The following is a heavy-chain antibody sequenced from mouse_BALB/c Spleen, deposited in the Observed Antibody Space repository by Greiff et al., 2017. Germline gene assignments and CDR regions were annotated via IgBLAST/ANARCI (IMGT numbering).Heavy chain of an antibody. V-gene: IGHV3-6*02. Sequence: EVKLQQSGPGLVKPSQSLSLTCSVTGYSITSGYYWNWIRQFPGNQLEWMGYISYDGSNNYNPSLKNRISITRDTSKNQFFLKLNSVTTEDTATYYCARREDGNYFAYWGQGTLVTVSA. D-gene: IGHD2-1*01. J-gene: IGHJ3*01. CDR1: GYSITSGYY. CDR3: ARREDGNYFAY. CDR2: ISYDGSN.